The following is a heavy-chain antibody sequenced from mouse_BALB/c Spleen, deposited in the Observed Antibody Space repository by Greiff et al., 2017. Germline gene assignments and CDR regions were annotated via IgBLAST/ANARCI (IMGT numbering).Heavy chain of an antibody. V-gene: IGHV5-17*02. CDR2: ISSGSSTI. Sequence: DVKLVESGGGLVQPGGSRTLSCAASGFTFSSFGMHWVRQAPEKGLEWVAYISSGSSTIYYADTVKGRFTISRDNPKNTLFLQMTSLRSEDTAMYYCARSYYCSSLYYLDYWGQGTTLTVSS. J-gene: IGHJ2*01. D-gene: IGHD1-1*01. CDR1: GFTFSSFG. CDR3: ARSYYCSSLYYLDY.